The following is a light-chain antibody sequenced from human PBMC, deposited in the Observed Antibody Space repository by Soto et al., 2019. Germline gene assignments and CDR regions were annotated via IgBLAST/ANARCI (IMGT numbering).Light chain of an antibody. J-gene: IGKJ1*01. V-gene: IGKV3-11*01. CDR2: QTS. CDR1: QYINTI. CDR3: HQRQRWPRT. Sequence: ENVLAQTRATLCWCTGDRVSRCCRSSQYINTILAWYQHRPGQAPRLLIYQTSIRAAGIPARFSASGSGTDFTLTIGDVQPEDFALYYCHQRQRWPRTFGQGTKVDIK.